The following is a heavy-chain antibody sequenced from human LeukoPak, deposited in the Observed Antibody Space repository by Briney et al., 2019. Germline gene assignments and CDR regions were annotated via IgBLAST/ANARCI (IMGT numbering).Heavy chain of an antibody. CDR3: ARDYDYYGSGSINY. CDR2: INPNSGGT. D-gene: IGHD3-10*01. Sequence: ASVKVSCKASGYTFTGYYMHWVRQAPGQGLEWMGWINPNSGGTNYAQKFQGRVTMTRDTSISTACMELSRLRSDDTAVYYCARDYDYYGSGSINYWGQGTLVTVSS. V-gene: IGHV1-2*02. J-gene: IGHJ4*02. CDR1: GYTFTGYY.